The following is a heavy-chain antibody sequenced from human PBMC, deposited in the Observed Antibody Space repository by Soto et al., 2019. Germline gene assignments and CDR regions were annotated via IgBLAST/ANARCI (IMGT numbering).Heavy chain of an antibody. CDR2: ISGSGGST. J-gene: IGHJ4*02. CDR3: AKGTPGGVGASY. Sequence: EVQLLESGGGLVQPGGSLRLSCAASGFTFSSYAMSWVRQAPGKGLESVSAISGSGGSTYYADSVKGRFTISRDNSKNTLYPQMISLRAEDTAVYYGAKGTPGGVGASYWGQGTLVTVSS. D-gene: IGHD1-26*01. V-gene: IGHV3-23*01. CDR1: GFTFSSYA.